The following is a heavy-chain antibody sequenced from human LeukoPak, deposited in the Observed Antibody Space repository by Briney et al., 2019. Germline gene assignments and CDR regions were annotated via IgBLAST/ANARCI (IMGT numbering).Heavy chain of an antibody. CDR1: GFTFSDYA. J-gene: IGHJ4*02. D-gene: IGHD3-10*01. V-gene: IGHV3-23*01. CDR3: ARGSGSGSYYRALDY. Sequence: GGSLRLSCVVSGFTFSDYAMSWVRQAPGKGLEWVSLFVGSGDSTFYADSVKGRFNISRDKSRNTLYMQMNSLRAEDTAIYYCARGSGSGSYYRALDYWGQGTLVTVSS. CDR2: FVGSGDST.